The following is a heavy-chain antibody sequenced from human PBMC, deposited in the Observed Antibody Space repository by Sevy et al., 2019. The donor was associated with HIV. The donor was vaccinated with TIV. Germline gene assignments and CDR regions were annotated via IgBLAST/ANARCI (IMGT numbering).Heavy chain of an antibody. V-gene: IGHV4-34*01. Sequence: SETLSLTCAVYGGSFSGYYWSWIRQPPGKGLEWIGEINHSGSTNYNPSLKSRVTISVGTSKNQFSLKLSSVTAADTAVYYWARAALGYSTNGVCYRAYYYYYMDVWGKGTTVTVSS. CDR1: GGSFSGYY. CDR3: ARAALGYSTNGVCYRAYYYYYMDV. D-gene: IGHD2-8*01. CDR2: INHSGST. J-gene: IGHJ6*03.